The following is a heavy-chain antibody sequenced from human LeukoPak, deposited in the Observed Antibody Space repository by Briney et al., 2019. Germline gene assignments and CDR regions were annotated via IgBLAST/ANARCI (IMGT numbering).Heavy chain of an antibody. Sequence: SETLSLTCTVSGGSISSYYWSWIRQPPGKGLEWIGYIYYSGSTNYNPSLKSRVTISVDTSKNQFSLKLSSVTAADTAVYYCAREYYYDSSGYYTDPYDAFDIWGQGTMVTVSS. CDR1: GGSISSYY. V-gene: IGHV4-59*01. CDR3: AREYYYDSSGYYTDPYDAFDI. D-gene: IGHD3-22*01. CDR2: IYYSGST. J-gene: IGHJ3*02.